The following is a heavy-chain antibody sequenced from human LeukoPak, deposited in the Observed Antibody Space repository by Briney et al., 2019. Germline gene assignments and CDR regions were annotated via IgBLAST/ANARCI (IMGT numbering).Heavy chain of an antibody. CDR3: AKEILFPGDNAFDI. Sequence: PGGSLRLSCVASGFTFTSYAMTWVRQAPGKGLEWVSSVSGSGFSTYYADSVKGRFTISRDNSKNTLYLQMNSLRAEDTAVYYCAKEILFPGDNAFDIWGQGTMVTVSS. J-gene: IGHJ3*02. CDR2: VSGSGFST. V-gene: IGHV3-23*01. CDR1: GFTFTSYA. D-gene: IGHD2/OR15-2a*01.